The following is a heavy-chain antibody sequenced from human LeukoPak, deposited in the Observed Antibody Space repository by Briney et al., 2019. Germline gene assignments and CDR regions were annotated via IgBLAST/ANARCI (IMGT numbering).Heavy chain of an antibody. V-gene: IGHV3-21*04. CDR1: GFTFSSYS. CDR3: AKDRGYDFWSGYDKYDAFDI. J-gene: IGHJ3*02. D-gene: IGHD3-3*01. CDR2: ISSSSSYI. Sequence: PGGSLRLSCAASGFTFSSYSMNWVRQAPGKGLEWVSSISSSSSYIYYADSVKGRFTISRDNSKNTLYLQMNSLRAEDTAVYYCAKDRGYDFWSGYDKYDAFDIWGQGTMVTVSS.